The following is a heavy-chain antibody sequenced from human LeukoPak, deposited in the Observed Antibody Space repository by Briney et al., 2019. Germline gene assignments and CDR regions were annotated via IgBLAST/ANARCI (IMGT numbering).Heavy chain of an antibody. V-gene: IGHV3-43*02. CDR3: VKGLVKGYYYGMDV. J-gene: IGHJ6*02. D-gene: IGHD3/OR15-3a*01. Sequence: GASLRLSCAASGFTFDDYAMHWVRQPPGKGLEWVSLISGDGGRTYYADSVKGRFTTSRDKSKNSLYLQMNSLRTEDTALYYCVKGLVKGYYYGMDVWGQGTTVTVSS. CDR1: GFTFDDYA. CDR2: ISGDGGRT.